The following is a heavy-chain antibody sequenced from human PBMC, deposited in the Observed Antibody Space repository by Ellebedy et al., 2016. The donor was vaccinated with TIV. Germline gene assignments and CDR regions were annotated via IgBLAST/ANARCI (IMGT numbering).Heavy chain of an antibody. D-gene: IGHD3-16*01. V-gene: IGHV4-34*01. Sequence: SETLSLXCAVYGGSFSGYYWSWIRQPPGKGLEWIGEINHSGSTNYNPSLKSRVTISVDKSKNQFSLKLSSVTAADTAVYYCARDPRGSGGPDTPAYYGMDVWGQGTTVTVSS. CDR3: ARDPRGSGGPDTPAYYGMDV. J-gene: IGHJ6*02. CDR2: INHSGST. CDR1: GGSFSGYY.